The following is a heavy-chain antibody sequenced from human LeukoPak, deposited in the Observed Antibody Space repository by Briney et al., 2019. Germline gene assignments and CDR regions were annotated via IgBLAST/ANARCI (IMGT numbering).Heavy chain of an antibody. Sequence: PGGSLRLSCAASGFTFSRYSMNWVRQAPGKGLEWVSVIYSGGSTYYADSVKGRFSLSRDNSKNTLYLQMNSLTDEDTAVYHCARGQFYYGSGTFYPMDSWGQGTLVTVSS. V-gene: IGHV3-66*01. CDR3: ARGQFYYGSGTFYPMDS. J-gene: IGHJ4*02. D-gene: IGHD3-10*01. CDR2: IYSGGST. CDR1: GFTFSRYS.